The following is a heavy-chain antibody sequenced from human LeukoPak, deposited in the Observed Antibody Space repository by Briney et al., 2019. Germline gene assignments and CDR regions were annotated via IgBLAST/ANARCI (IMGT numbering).Heavy chain of an antibody. J-gene: IGHJ4*02. CDR3: ARMNNDNGDY. D-gene: IGHD1-1*01. CDR2: IYYSGST. V-gene: IGHV4-30-4*01. CDR1: GGCISSGDYY. Sequence: SETLSLTCTVSGGCISSGDYYWSWIRQPPGKGLEWIGYIYYSGSTYYNPSLKSRVTISVDTSKNQFSLKLSSVTAADTAVYYCARMNNDNGDYWGQGTLVTVSS.